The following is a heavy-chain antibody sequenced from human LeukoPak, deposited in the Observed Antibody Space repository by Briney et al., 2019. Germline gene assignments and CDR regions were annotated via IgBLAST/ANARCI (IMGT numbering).Heavy chain of an antibody. D-gene: IGHD3-10*01. V-gene: IGHV4-31*03. CDR2: ISHSGST. Sequence: SQSLSPTCTVSGASISSGGYFWSWVRQHPRKGLEWIGYISHSGSTYYTPSLKSRVTILLGTSKGRFSLRRSSVTAADTAVYYCARDLWFGEYNWFDPWGQGTLVTVSS. CDR1: GASISSGGYF. CDR3: ARDLWFGEYNWFDP. J-gene: IGHJ5*02.